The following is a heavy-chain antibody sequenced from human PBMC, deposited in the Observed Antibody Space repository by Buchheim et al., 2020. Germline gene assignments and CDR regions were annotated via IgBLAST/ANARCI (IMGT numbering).Heavy chain of an antibody. J-gene: IGHJ4*02. D-gene: IGHD3-9*01. Sequence: QVQLHESGPGLVKPSETLSLTCTVSGGSISSYYWSWIRQPPGKGLEWIGYIHDSGSTNYDPSLKSRVTMSVDASKNQFSLKLSSVTAADTAVYYCARGVVDPYGRTSYYYNYWGQGTL. CDR3: ARGVVDPYGRTSYYYNY. V-gene: IGHV4-59*12. CDR2: IHDSGST. CDR1: GGSISSYY.